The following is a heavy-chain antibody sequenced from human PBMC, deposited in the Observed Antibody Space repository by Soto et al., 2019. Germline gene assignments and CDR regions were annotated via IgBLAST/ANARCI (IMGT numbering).Heavy chain of an antibody. D-gene: IGHD4-17*01. Sequence: EVQLLESGGGLVQPGGSLRLSCAASGFTFSNYAMQWVRQAPGKGLEWVSVIGSGGDGIHYADSVEGRFTISRDNSKNTLNLHMNSLRAEDTAIYYCAPYGQHRMDYWGQGTLVTVSS. CDR3: APYGQHRMDY. CDR2: IGSGGDGI. V-gene: IGHV3-23*01. CDR1: GFTFSNYA. J-gene: IGHJ4*02.